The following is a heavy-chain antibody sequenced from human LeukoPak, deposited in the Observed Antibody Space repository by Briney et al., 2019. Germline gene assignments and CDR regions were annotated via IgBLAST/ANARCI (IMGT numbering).Heavy chain of an antibody. J-gene: IGHJ4*02. CDR3: ARDLEVATIEGYFDY. CDR1: GYTFTGYY. V-gene: IGHV1-2*02. Sequence: ASVKVSCKASGYTFTGYYMHRVRQAPGQGLEWMGWINPNSGGTNYAQKFQGRVTMTRDTSISTAYMELSRLRSDDTAVYYCARDLEVATIEGYFDYWGQGTLVTVSS. CDR2: INPNSGGT. D-gene: IGHD5-12*01.